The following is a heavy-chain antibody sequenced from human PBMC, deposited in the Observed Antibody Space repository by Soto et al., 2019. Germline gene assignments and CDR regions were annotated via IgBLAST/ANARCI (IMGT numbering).Heavy chain of an antibody. D-gene: IGHD5-18*01. CDR2: IYPGGST. J-gene: IGHJ4*02. CDR1: GFTISSTY. V-gene: IGHV3-66*01. CDR3: ARSYSYPYYFDY. Sequence: PGGSLRLSCAASGFTISSTYMNWVRQAPGKGLEWVSVIYPGGSTYYADSVKGRFTISRDNSKNTLYLQMNSLRAEDAAVYYCARSYSYPYYFDYWGQGTLVTVSS.